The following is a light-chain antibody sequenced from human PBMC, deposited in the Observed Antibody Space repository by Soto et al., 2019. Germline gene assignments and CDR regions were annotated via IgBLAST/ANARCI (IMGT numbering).Light chain of an antibody. V-gene: IGKV1-33*01. Sequence: DIQMTQSPSSLSASVGDRVTITCQASQDISNYLNWYQQKPGKAPKLLIYDASNLEIGVPSRFSGSGSGTEFTFTISSLQPEDIATYYCQQYDSHPGTFGQGTKVDIK. CDR2: DAS. CDR3: QQYDSHPGT. J-gene: IGKJ1*01. CDR1: QDISNY.